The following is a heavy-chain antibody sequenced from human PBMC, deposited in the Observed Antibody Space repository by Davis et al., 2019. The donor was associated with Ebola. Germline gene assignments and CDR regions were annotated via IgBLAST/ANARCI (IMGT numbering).Heavy chain of an antibody. D-gene: IGHD3-10*01. Sequence: ASVKVSCKASGYTFTGYYMHWVRQAPGQGLEWMGWINPNSGGTNYAQKFQGRVTMTRDTSISTAYMELSRLRSDDTAVYYCARDSEPQDVLLWFGELSGRDYWGQGTLVTVSS. J-gene: IGHJ4*02. V-gene: IGHV1-2*02. CDR3: ARDSEPQDVLLWFGELSGRDY. CDR1: GYTFTGYY. CDR2: INPNSGGT.